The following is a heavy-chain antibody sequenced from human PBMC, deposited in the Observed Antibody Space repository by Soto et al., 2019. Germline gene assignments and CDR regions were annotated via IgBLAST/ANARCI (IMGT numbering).Heavy chain of an antibody. D-gene: IGHD6-19*01. J-gene: IGHJ4*02. Sequence: SVKVSCKAFGGTFTSYAINWVRQAPGQGLEWMGGIIPIFGTANYAQKFQGRVTITADESTSTAYMELSSLRSEDTAVYYCARDLGGWPDYWGQGTLVTVSS. CDR2: IIPIFGTA. CDR1: GGTFTSYA. V-gene: IGHV1-69*13. CDR3: ARDLGGWPDY.